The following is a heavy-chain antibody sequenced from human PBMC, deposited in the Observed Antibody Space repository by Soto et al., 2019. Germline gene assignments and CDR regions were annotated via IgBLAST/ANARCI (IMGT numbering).Heavy chain of an antibody. J-gene: IGHJ3*02. CDR2: INPNSGGT. Sequence: ASVKVSCKASGYTFTGYYMHWVRQAPGQGLEWMGWINPNSGGTNYAQKFQGRVTMTEDTSTDTAYMELSSLRSEDTAVYYCATDYDSSRYSEGDAFDIWGQGTMVTVSS. CDR3: ATDYDSSRYSEGDAFDI. CDR1: GYTFTGYY. V-gene: IGHV1-2*02. D-gene: IGHD3-22*01.